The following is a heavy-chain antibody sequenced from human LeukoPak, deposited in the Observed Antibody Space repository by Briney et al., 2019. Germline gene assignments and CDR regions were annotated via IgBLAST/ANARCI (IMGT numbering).Heavy chain of an antibody. CDR3: ARLHRRQMTSFDY. CDR2: IYSAEST. J-gene: IGHJ4*02. D-gene: IGHD1-1*01. V-gene: IGHV3-53*01. CDR1: GFTFSTYE. Sequence: GGSLRLSCAASGFTFSTYEMIWVRQAPGKGLEWVSAIYSAESTYYVDSVKGRFTISRDNSKNTLYLQMNSLRAEDTAVYYCARLHRRQMTSFDYWGQGTLITVSS.